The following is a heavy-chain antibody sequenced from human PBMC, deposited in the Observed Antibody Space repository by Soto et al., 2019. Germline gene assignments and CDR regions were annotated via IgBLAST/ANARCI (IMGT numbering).Heavy chain of an antibody. Sequence: GGTLRLSCATSGFTFSSYAMHWVRQAPGKGLEWVAVISYDGINKYYADSVKGRFTISRDNSKNTPYLQLNSLRAEEPGVYFCARDQVVAKAPRGLDVWGQGTTVTVSS. D-gene: IGHD2-15*01. CDR1: GFTFSSYA. CDR2: ISYDGINK. J-gene: IGHJ6*02. V-gene: IGHV3-30-3*01. CDR3: ARDQVVAKAPRGLDV.